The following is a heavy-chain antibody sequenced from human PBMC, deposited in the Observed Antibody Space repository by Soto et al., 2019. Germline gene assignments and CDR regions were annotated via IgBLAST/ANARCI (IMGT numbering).Heavy chain of an antibody. J-gene: IGHJ4*02. Sequence: SETLSLTCTVSGDSIGTTHSYWAWIRQSPGKGLEWIGNIHYSGSTYYMPSLRSRVTLSVDTSKNQFSLRLTSVTAEDTAVYYCARHEGNGNVWPFDYWGQGILVTVSS. CDR3: ARHEGNGNVWPFDY. CDR2: IHYSGST. D-gene: IGHD2-8*01. V-gene: IGHV4-39*01. CDR1: GDSIGTTHSY.